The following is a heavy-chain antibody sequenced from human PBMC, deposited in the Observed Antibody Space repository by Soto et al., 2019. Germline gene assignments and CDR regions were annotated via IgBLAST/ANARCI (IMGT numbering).Heavy chain of an antibody. CDR3: AKGPGELSLVAYYYYYYMDV. CDR1: GFTFSSYA. J-gene: IGHJ6*03. D-gene: IGHD3-16*02. V-gene: IGHV3-23*01. Sequence: EVQLLESGGGLVQPGGSLRLSCAASGFTFSSYAMSWVRQAPGKGLEWVSAISGSGGSTYYAESVKGRFTISRDNSKNTLYLQMNSLRAEDTAVYYCAKGPGELSLVAYYYYYYMDVWGKGTTVTVSS. CDR2: ISGSGGST.